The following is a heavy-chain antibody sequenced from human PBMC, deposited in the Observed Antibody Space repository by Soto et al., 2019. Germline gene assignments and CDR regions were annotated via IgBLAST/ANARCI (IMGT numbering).Heavy chain of an antibody. Sequence: SGTLSPTCAVFGCSLTSVCFSLSWVRQAPGKGLEWLGYIYQSGSAYYNPSLKSRVTMSLDKSNNQFSLKLTSVTAADTAMYYCARQLSYSWFDPWGQGTLVTVSS. CDR3: ARQLSYSWFDP. V-gene: IGHV4-30-2*02. CDR2: IYQSGSA. J-gene: IGHJ5*02. D-gene: IGHD3-10*01. CDR1: GCSLTSVCFS.